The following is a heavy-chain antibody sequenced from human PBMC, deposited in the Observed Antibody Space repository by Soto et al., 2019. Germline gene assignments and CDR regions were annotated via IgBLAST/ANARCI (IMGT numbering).Heavy chain of an antibody. CDR2: IKGKVDGAAT. Sequence: EVQLVESGGNAVNPGGSLRLSCATSGLTFSGAWLSWVRQAPGKGLEWVGRIKGKVDGAATEYAAPVKGRFAISRDDSKDTLYLQINSLKTEDTAVYFCTTDVTGAYGGDYWGQGTLVTVSS. J-gene: IGHJ4*02. CDR1: GLTFSGAW. D-gene: IGHD3-16*01. CDR3: TTDVTGAYGGDY. V-gene: IGHV3-15*01.